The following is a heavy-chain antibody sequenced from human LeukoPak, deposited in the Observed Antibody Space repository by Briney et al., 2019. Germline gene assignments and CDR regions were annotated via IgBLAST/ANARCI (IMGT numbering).Heavy chain of an antibody. CDR2: FDPDDGET. J-gene: IGHJ4*02. CDR1: GYSLIDLS. Sequence: ASVKVSCKVSGYSLIDLSMYWVRQAPGKGLEWMGGFDPDDGETIYAQRFKGRVTMTEDTSTDTAYMELSNLRSDDTAVYYCARAARQLLPFDYWGQGTLVTVSS. CDR3: ARAARQLLPFDY. D-gene: IGHD2-2*01. V-gene: IGHV1-24*01.